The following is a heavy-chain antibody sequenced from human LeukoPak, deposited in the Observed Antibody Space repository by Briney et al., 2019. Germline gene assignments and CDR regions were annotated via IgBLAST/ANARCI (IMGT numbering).Heavy chain of an antibody. CDR3: EREGEQQLVLAHDDFFMDV. V-gene: IGHV3-11*04. CDR1: GFTFSDYY. Sequence: GGSLRLSCAASGFTFSDYYMSWIRQAPGKGLERVSFISSSGSTIYYADSVKGRFTISRDNAKNSLYLQMNSLRAEDTALYYCEREGEQQLVLAHDDFFMDVWGKGTTVTVSS. D-gene: IGHD6-13*01. CDR2: ISSSGSTI. J-gene: IGHJ6*03.